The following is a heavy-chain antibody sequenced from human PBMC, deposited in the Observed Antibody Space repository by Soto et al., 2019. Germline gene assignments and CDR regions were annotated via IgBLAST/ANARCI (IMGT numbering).Heavy chain of an antibody. Sequence: PSDTLSLTCAVYCGSLSGYYWSWIRQPPGKGLEWIGEINHSGSTKYNPSLKSRVTISIDTSKNQFSLNLSSVTAADTAVYYCARDPVTSDQFDYWGQGTLVTVSS. V-gene: IGHV4-34*01. CDR1: CGSLSGYY. J-gene: IGHJ4*02. D-gene: IGHD5-18*01. CDR2: INHSGST. CDR3: ARDPVTSDQFDY.